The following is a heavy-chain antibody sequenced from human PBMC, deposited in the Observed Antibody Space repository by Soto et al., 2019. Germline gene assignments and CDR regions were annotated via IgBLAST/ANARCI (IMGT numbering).Heavy chain of an antibody. CDR1: GFTFIITG. J-gene: IGHJ4*02. D-gene: IGHD3-22*01. CDR3: AKIDGYFDY. V-gene: IGHV3-23*01. Sequence: EIEVLQSGGGLVPPGGSLRLSCAGSGFTFIITGMSWVRQAPGQGLEWVSAITGNGDTTYYADSVKGRFTISRDNSKSTLYLQMNSLRAEDTAVYYCAKIDGYFDYWGQGTLVTVSS. CDR2: ITGNGDTT.